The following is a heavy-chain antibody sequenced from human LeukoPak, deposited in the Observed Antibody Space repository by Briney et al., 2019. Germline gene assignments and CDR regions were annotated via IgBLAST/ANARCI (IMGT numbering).Heavy chain of an antibody. D-gene: IGHD3-10*01. CDR3: ARVPYYYGSGSYRAFDP. V-gene: IGHV4-31*03. CDR1: GGSISSGGYY. Sequence: PSETLSLTCTVSGGSISSGGYYWSWIRQHPGKGLEWIWYIYYSGSTYYNPSLKSRVTISVDTSKNQFSLKLSSVTAADTAVYYCARVPYYYGSGSYRAFDPWGQGTLVTVSS. J-gene: IGHJ5*02. CDR2: IYYSGST.